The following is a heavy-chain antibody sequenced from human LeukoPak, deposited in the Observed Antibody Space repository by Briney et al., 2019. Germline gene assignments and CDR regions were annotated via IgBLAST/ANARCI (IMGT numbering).Heavy chain of an antibody. V-gene: IGHV1-2*02. CDR1: VYTFTGYY. J-gene: IGHJ4*02. Sequence: ASVKVSCKASVYTFTGYYMHWVRQAPGQGLEWMGWINPNSGGTNYAQKFQGRVTMTRDTSISTAYMELSRLRSDDTAVYYCARDSLGYCSSISCMLLDFWGQGTLVTVSS. D-gene: IGHD2-2*01. CDR2: INPNSGGT. CDR3: ARDSLGYCSSISCMLLDF.